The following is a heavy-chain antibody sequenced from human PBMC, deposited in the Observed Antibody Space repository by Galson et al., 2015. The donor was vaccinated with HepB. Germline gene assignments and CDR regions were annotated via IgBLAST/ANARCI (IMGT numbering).Heavy chain of an antibody. V-gene: IGHV3-21*01. Sequence: SLRLSCAASGFTFSSYSVNWVRQAPGKGLEWVSSISSSSNYIYYADSVKGRFTISRDNAKSSLYLQMNSLRGEDTAVYYCARTYYYGSGTSDAFDIWGQGTMVTVSS. CDR1: GFTFSSYS. CDR2: ISSSSNYI. D-gene: IGHD3-10*01. J-gene: IGHJ3*02. CDR3: ARTYYYGSGTSDAFDI.